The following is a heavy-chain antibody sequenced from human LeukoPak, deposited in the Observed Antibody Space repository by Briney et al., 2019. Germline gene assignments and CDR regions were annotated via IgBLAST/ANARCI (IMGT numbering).Heavy chain of an antibody. Sequence: PGGSLRLPCAASGFTFSSYGMHWVRQAPGKGLEWVAVISYDGSNKYYADSVKGRFTISRDNSKNTLYLQMNSLRAEDTAVYYCAKDPHDFWSGYYSFAYYYYGMDVWGQGTTVTVSS. V-gene: IGHV3-30*18. J-gene: IGHJ6*02. D-gene: IGHD3-3*01. CDR1: GFTFSSYG. CDR2: ISYDGSNK. CDR3: AKDPHDFWSGYYSFAYYYYGMDV.